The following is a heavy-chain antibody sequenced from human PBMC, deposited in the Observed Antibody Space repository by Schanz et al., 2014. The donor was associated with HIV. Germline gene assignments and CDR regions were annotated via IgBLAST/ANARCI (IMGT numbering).Heavy chain of an antibody. CDR2: ISYDGSNK. CDR3: ARSSDYYYGMDV. J-gene: IGHJ6*02. V-gene: IGHV3-30*09. CDR1: EFIFSSYA. Sequence: QVQLVESGGGVVQPGRSLRLSCAASEFIFSSYAMHWVRQAPGKGLEWVAAISYDGSNKYYAESMKGRFAISRDNSKNTLFLQMNSLRAEDTAVYYCARSSDYYYGMDVWGQGTTVTVSS.